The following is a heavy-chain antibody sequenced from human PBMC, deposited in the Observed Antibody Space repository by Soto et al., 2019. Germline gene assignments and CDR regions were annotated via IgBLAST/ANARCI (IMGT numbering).Heavy chain of an antibody. D-gene: IGHD6-13*01. Sequence: PGGSLRLSCAASGFIFSNYGMHWVRQAPGKGLEWVAVISYNGGDKYNADSVKGLFTISRDNSRNTLYLQMNSLRAEDTAVYYCAKDSDYAAAGYYFDDWGQGTLVTVSS. CDR1: GFIFSNYG. J-gene: IGHJ4*02. V-gene: IGHV3-30*18. CDR2: ISYNGGDK. CDR3: AKDSDYAAAGYYFDD.